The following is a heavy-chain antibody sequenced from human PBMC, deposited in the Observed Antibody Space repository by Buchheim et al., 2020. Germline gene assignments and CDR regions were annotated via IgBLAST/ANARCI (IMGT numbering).Heavy chain of an antibody. CDR1: GYTFTGYY. J-gene: IGHJ6*02. CDR2: INPNSGGT. CDR3: ARDFNFWSGYVVPPNYGMDV. D-gene: IGHD3-3*01. Sequence: QVQLVQSGAEVKKPGASVKVSCKASGYTFTGYYMHWVRQAPGQGLEWMGWINPNSGGTNYAQKFQGWVTMTRDTSISTAYMELSKLRSDDTAVYYCARDFNFWSGYVVPPNYGMDVWGQGTT. V-gene: IGHV1-2*04.